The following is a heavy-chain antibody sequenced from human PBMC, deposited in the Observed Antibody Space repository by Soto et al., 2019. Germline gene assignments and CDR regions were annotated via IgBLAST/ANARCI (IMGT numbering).Heavy chain of an antibody. J-gene: IGHJ6*02. CDR1: GFTFSSYA. CDR3: AEGGGSKDYYDTSGYYLYSYYAMDV. CDR2: LSGSGVST. V-gene: IGHV3-23*01. D-gene: IGHD3-22*01. Sequence: EVQLLESGGGLVQPGGSLRLSCAASGFTFSSYAMTWVRQAPGKGLEWVSALSGSGVSTYYADSVKGRFTISRDNSKNTLYLQRNSLRAEDTAVYYCAEGGGSKDYYDTSGYYLYSYYAMDVWGQGTTVTVSS.